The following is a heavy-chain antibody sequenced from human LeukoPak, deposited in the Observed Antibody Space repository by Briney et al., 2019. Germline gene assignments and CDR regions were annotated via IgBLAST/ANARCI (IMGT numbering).Heavy chain of an antibody. Sequence: PSETLSLTCAVYGGSFSGYYWSWIRQPPGKGLEWIGEINHRGSTNYNPSLKSRVTISVDTSKNQFSPKLSSVTAADTAVYYCARVRGDDYDSSGYYYGTDRYYFDYWGQGTLVPVSS. CDR3: ARVRGDDYDSSGYYYGTDRYYFDY. CDR1: GGSFSGYY. CDR2: INHRGST. D-gene: IGHD3-22*01. J-gene: IGHJ4*02. V-gene: IGHV4-34*01.